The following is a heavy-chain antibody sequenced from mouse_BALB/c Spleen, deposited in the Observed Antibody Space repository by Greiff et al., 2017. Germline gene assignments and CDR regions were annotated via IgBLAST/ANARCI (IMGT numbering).Heavy chain of an antibody. CDR3: ARTLTTATAWFAY. CDR1: GYTFTSYT. Sequence: QVQLKESGAELARPGASVKMSCKASGYTFTSYTMHWVKQRPGQGLEWIGYINPSSGYTNYNQKFKDKATLTADKSSSTAYMQLSSLTSEDSAVYYCARTLTTATAWFAYWGQGTLVTVSA. CDR2: INPSSGYT. D-gene: IGHD1-2*01. V-gene: IGHV1-4*01. J-gene: IGHJ3*01.